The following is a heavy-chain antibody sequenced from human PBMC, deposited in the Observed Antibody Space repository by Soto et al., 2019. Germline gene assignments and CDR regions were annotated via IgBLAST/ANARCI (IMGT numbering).Heavy chain of an antibody. V-gene: IGHV1-3*01. J-gene: IGHJ6*03. CDR2: INAGNGNT. D-gene: IGHD3-16*01. CDR1: GYTFTSYA. Sequence: QVQLVQSGAEVKKPGASVKVSCKASGYTFTSYAMHWVRQAPGQRLEWMGWINAGNGNTKYSQKFQGRVTITRDKSAGTAYMELSSLRSEDTAVYYCAGDVMITLGSSRMDVWGKGTTVTVSS. CDR3: AGDVMITLGSSRMDV.